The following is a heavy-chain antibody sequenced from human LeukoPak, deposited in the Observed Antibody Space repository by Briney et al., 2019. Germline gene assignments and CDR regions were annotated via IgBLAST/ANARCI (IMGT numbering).Heavy chain of an antibody. CDR2: INDNGGTT. Sequence: GGSLRLSCAASEFTFSNYAMHWVRQAPGKGLEYVSAINDNGGTTYYANSVKGRFTISRDNSKSTLYLQMGSLRTEDMAVYYCARAVVVTRYLDYWGQGALVTVSS. CDR1: EFTFSNYA. CDR3: ARAVVVTRYLDY. J-gene: IGHJ4*02. V-gene: IGHV3-64*01. D-gene: IGHD2-21*02.